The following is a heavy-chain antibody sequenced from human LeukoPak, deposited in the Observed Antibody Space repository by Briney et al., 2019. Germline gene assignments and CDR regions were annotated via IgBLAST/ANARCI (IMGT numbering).Heavy chain of an antibody. D-gene: IGHD5/OR15-5a*01. J-gene: IGHJ5*02. V-gene: IGHV4-61*02. CDR2: VYASGNT. Sequence: SETLSLTCTVSGGSISSGSYYWSWIRQPAGKGLEWIGRVYASGNTNYNPSLKSRITISIDTSQNQFSLMLSSVTAADTAVYYCARLLEVSSTFDPWGQGTLVSLSS. CDR3: ARLLEVSSTFDP. CDR1: GGSISSGSYY.